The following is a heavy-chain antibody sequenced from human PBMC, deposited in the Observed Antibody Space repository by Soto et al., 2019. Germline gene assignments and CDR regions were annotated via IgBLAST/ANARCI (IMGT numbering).Heavy chain of an antibody. Sequence: GGSLRLSCAASGFTFTSFAMSWVRQAPGKGLEWVAAVSGNGATTHYADSVKGRFAVSRDISRNTVYLQLNSLRAEDTAVFYCAKKSYYYDTSGYSEYSQYWGQGTLVTVSS. J-gene: IGHJ4*02. CDR2: VSGNGATT. V-gene: IGHV3-23*01. CDR1: GFTFTSFA. D-gene: IGHD3-22*01. CDR3: AKKSYYYDTSGYSEYSQY.